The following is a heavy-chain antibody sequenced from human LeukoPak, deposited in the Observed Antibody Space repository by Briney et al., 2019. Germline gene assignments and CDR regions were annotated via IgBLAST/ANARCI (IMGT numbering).Heavy chain of an antibody. CDR2: INHSGST. Sequence: PSETLSLTCAVYGGSFSGYYWSWIRQPPGKGLEWIGEINHSGSTNYNPSLKSRVTISVDTSKSQFSLKLSSVTAADTAVFYCARGSRWFDPWGQGTLVTVSS. CDR1: GGSFSGYY. V-gene: IGHV4-34*01. CDR3: ARGSRWFDP. J-gene: IGHJ5*02.